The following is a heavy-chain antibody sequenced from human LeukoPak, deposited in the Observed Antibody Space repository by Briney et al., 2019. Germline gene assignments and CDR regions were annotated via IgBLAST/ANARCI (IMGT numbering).Heavy chain of an antibody. CDR2: IYSSGST. V-gene: IGHV4-59*01. J-gene: IGHJ6*03. CDR1: GGSIRGYY. Sequence: SETLSLTCTVSGGSIRGYYWSWIRQPPGKGLEWIGYIYSSGSTNYNPSLKSRVTMSVDTSKNQFSLKVNSVTAADTAVYYCARVYDSGSQAYFYYMGVWGKGTTVTISS. D-gene: IGHD3-10*01. CDR3: ARVYDSGSQAYFYYMGV.